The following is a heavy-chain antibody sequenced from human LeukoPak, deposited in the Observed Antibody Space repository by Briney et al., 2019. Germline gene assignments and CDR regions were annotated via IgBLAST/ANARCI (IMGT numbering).Heavy chain of an antibody. CDR2: IKSKSDGGTT. V-gene: IGHV3-15*01. CDR3: TRDILTGPSGFDP. D-gene: IGHD3-9*01. Sequence: WIRQPPGKGLEWVGRIKSKSDGGTTDYAAPVKGRFTISRDDSKNTAYLQMNSLKTEDTAVYYCTRDILTGPSGFDPWGQGTLVTVSS. J-gene: IGHJ5*02.